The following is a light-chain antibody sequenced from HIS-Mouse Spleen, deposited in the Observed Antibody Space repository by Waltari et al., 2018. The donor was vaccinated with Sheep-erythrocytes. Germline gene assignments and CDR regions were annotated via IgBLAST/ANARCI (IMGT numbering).Light chain of an antibody. CDR1: SSHGGGYNY. J-gene: IGLJ1*01. V-gene: IGLV2-11*01. CDR3: CSYAGSYNHV. Sequence: QSALTQPRSVSGSPGQSVTSSCTGTSSHGGGYNYVPWYQQHPGKAPKLMIYDVSKRPSGVPDRFSGSKSGNTASLTISGLQAEDEADYYCCSYAGSYNHVFATGTKVTVL. CDR2: DVS.